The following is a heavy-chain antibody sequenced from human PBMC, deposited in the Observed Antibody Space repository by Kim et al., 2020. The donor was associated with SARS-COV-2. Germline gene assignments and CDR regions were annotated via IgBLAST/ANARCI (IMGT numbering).Heavy chain of an antibody. J-gene: IGHJ6*02. CDR1: GYTFTSYA. CDR3: ARSGSGWYFHGMDV. CDR2: INAGNGNT. Sequence: ASVKVSCKASGYTFTSYAMHWVRQAPGQRLEWMGWINAGNGNTKYSQKFQGRVTITRDTSASTAYMELSSLRSEDTAVYYCARSGSGWYFHGMDVWGQGTTVTVSS. D-gene: IGHD6-19*01. V-gene: IGHV1-3*01.